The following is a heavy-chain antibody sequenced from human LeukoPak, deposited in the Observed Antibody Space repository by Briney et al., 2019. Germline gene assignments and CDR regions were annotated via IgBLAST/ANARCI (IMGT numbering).Heavy chain of an antibody. V-gene: IGHV3-64*01. J-gene: IGHJ4*02. CDR1: GFTFSTYT. D-gene: IGHD6-19*01. CDR3: ARGVGFSTGWYYFDY. CDR2: ISGNGGST. Sequence: GGSLRLSCAASGFTFSTYTIHWVRQAPGEGLEYVSAISGNGGSTYYANSVKGRFTISRDNSKNTLYLQMGSLRAEDMAVYYCARGVGFSTGWYYFDYWGQGTLVTVSS.